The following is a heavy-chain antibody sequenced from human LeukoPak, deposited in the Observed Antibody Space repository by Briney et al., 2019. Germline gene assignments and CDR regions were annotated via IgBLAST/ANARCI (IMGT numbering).Heavy chain of an antibody. J-gene: IGHJ4*02. Sequence: GGSLRLSCAASGFTFSSYAMSWVRQAPGKGLEWVSGISWNSGSIGYADSVKGRFTISRDNAKNSLYLQMNSLRAEDTALYYCAKAGRRIAAAVFDYWGQGTLVTVSS. D-gene: IGHD6-13*01. V-gene: IGHV3-9*01. CDR1: GFTFSSYA. CDR2: ISWNSGSI. CDR3: AKAGRRIAAAVFDY.